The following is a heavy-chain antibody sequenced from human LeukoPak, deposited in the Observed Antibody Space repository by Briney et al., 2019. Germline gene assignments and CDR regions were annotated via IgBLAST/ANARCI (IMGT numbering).Heavy chain of an antibody. D-gene: IGHD2-15*01. J-gene: IGHJ3*02. CDR3: ASAAYCSGGSCYSVEAFDI. V-gene: IGHV4-34*01. Sequence: SETLSLTCAVYGGSFSGYYWSWIRQPPGKGLEGIGEINHSGSTNYNPSLKSRVTISVDTSKNQFSLKLSSVTAADTAVYYCASAAYCSGGSCYSVEAFDIWGQGTMVTVSS. CDR1: GGSFSGYY. CDR2: INHSGST.